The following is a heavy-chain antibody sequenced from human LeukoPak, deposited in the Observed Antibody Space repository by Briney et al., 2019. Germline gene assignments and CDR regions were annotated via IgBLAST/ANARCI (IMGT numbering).Heavy chain of an antibody. V-gene: IGHV3-7*01. D-gene: IGHD6-19*01. J-gene: IGHJ5*02. Sequence: GGSLRLSCAASGFTFSNYWMSWVRQAPGKGLEWVAHIKPDGSEKNYVDSVKGRFTLFRDDAKNSVYLQMNSLRVGDTAVYYCARDSGSGGPWGQGTPVTVSS. CDR1: GFTFSNYW. CDR3: ARDSGSGGP. CDR2: IKPDGSEK.